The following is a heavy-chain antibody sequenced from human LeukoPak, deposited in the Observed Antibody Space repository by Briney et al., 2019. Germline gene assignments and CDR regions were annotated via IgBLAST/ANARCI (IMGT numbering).Heavy chain of an antibody. Sequence: ASVKVSCKASGYTFTSYDINWVRQATGQGLEWMGWMNPNSGNTGYAQKFQGRVTMTRNTSINTAYMELSSMRSEDTAVYYCARLGGRITIFGVVTYDAFDIWGQGTMVTVSS. CDR3: ARLGGRITIFGVVTYDAFDI. J-gene: IGHJ3*02. CDR1: GYTFTSYD. V-gene: IGHV1-8*01. D-gene: IGHD3-3*01. CDR2: MNPNSGNT.